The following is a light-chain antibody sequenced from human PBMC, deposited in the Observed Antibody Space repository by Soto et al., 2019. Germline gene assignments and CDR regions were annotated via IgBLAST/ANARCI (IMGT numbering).Light chain of an antibody. CDR3: AAWDNSVSGWV. Sequence: QPVLTQPPSASGTPGQRVTISCSGSSSNIGSHSVYWFQQLPGTAPKVLIYRSNQRPSGVPDRLSGSQSGTSASLAISGLRSEDEADYYCAAWDNSVSGWVFGGGTKLTVL. CDR2: RSN. CDR1: SSNIGSHS. V-gene: IGLV1-47*01. J-gene: IGLJ3*02.